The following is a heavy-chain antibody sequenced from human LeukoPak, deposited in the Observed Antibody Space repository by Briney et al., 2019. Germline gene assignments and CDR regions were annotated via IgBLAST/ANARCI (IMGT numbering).Heavy chain of an antibody. CDR2: LWYDGSNN. CDR3: ARDNPSGGSSGWTGLDY. V-gene: IGHV3-33*01. J-gene: IGHJ4*02. CDR1: GLTFSSYG. Sequence: PGGSLRLSCAASGLTFSSYGMHWVRQAPGKGLEWVAVLWYDGSNNNYVDSVKGLFTISRDSSKNTLYLEMKSLRAEDTAVYYCARDNPSGGSSGWTGLDYWGQGTLVTVSS. D-gene: IGHD6-19*01.